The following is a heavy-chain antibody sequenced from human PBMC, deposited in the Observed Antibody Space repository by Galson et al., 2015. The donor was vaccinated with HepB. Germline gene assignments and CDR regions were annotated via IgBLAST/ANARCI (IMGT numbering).Heavy chain of an antibody. V-gene: IGHV3-73*01. CDR1: GFTFSGSA. Sequence: SLRLSCAASGFTFSGSAIHWVRQASGKGPEWVGRIRSKASDYATAYAASLKGRFTISRDDSKKTADLHMNSLKTEDTAVYYVLRLGDLSGYSSSWGQGTLVTVSS. D-gene: IGHD6-13*01. CDR2: IRSKASDYAT. CDR3: LRLGDLSGYSSS. J-gene: IGHJ4*02.